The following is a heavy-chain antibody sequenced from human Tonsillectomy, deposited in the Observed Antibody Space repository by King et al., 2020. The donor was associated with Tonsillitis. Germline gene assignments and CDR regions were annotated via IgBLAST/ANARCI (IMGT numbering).Heavy chain of an antibody. J-gene: IGHJ4*02. D-gene: IGHD5-24*01. Sequence: VQLVESGAELKKPGESLKISCKVSGYSFTSYWIGWVRQMPGKGLDLMGIIYPCDSDPRYSPSFHVQVFISAHKSINTAYRQWSGLMASDNAMYYCARQDGYTLDYWGQGTLVTVSS. CDR3: ARQDGYTLDY. CDR2: IYPCDSDP. V-gene: IGHV5-51*01. CDR1: GYSFTSYW.